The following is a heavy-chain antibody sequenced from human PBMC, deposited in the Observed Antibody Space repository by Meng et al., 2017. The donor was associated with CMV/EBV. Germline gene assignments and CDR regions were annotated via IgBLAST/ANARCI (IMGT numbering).Heavy chain of an antibody. Sequence: GESLKIFCAASGFTFSSYSMNWVRQAPGKGLEWVSSISSSSSYIYYADSVKGRFTISRDNAKNSLYLQMNSLRAEDTAVYYCARVGYSNYEPLYYYYGMDVWGQGTTVTVSS. CDR1: GFTFSSYS. CDR3: ARVGYSNYEPLYYYYGMDV. D-gene: IGHD4-11*01. V-gene: IGHV3-21*01. J-gene: IGHJ6*02. CDR2: ISSSSSYI.